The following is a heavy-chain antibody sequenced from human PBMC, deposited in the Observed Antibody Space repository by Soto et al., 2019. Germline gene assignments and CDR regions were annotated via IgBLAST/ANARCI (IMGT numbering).Heavy chain of an antibody. D-gene: IGHD6-19*01. CDR1: GGSISSYY. CDR2: IYYSGST. V-gene: IGHV4-59*01. CDR3: ARVLIAGSGWPHFDY. Sequence: SETLSLTCSVSGGSISSYYWSWIRQPPGKGLEWIGYIYYSGSTNYNPSLKSRVTISVDTSKNQFSLKLSSVTAADTAVYYCARVLIAGSGWPHFDYWGQGSLVTVS. J-gene: IGHJ4*02.